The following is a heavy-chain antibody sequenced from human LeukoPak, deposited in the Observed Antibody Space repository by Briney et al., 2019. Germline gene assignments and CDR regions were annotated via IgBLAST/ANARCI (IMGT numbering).Heavy chain of an antibody. J-gene: IGHJ5*02. CDR1: GYSIRSGFY. Sequence: SETLSLTCTVSGYSIRSGFYWGWIRQPPGKGLEWIGNIYHSGITYSTPSLKSRVTISVDTSKNQFYLKLSSVTAADTAVYYCARGRPDGSGSYYKFDPWGQGTLVTVSS. CDR2: IYHSGIT. CDR3: ARGRPDGSGSYYKFDP. V-gene: IGHV4-38-2*02. D-gene: IGHD3-10*01.